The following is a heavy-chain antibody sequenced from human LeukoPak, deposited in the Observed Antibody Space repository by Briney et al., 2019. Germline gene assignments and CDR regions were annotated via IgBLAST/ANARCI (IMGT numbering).Heavy chain of an antibody. CDR3: AKIPQVGTGAVPSFDH. V-gene: IGHV3-23*01. CDR2: ISGNGDST. Sequence: GGSLRLSCAASGFIFSSFAMNWVRQAPGKGLEWVSIISGNGDSTHYTDSVKGRFIISRDNSKNTLYLQMNSLRAEDTAVYYCAKIPQVGTGAVPSFDHWGQGTLVTVSS. J-gene: IGHJ4*02. D-gene: IGHD3/OR15-3a*01. CDR1: GFIFSSFA.